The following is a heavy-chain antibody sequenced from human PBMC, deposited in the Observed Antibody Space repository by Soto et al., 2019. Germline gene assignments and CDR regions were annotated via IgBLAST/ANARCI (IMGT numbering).Heavy chain of an antibody. Sequence: QVQLVQSGAEVKKPGSSVKVSCKASGGTFSSYTISWVRQAPGQGLEWMGRIIPILGIANYAQKFQGRVTITADKSPSAAYMELSRLRSEDTAVYYCARKPCGGDCYHEYYYYGMDVWGQGTTVTVSS. CDR2: IIPILGIA. V-gene: IGHV1-69*02. D-gene: IGHD2-21*02. J-gene: IGHJ6*02. CDR3: ARKPCGGDCYHEYYYYGMDV. CDR1: GGTFSSYT.